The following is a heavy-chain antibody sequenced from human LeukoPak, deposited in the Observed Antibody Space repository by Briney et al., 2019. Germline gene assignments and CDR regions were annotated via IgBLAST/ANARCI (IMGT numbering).Heavy chain of an antibody. J-gene: IGHJ4*02. Sequence: SQTLSLTCAVSGGSISSGGYSWSWIRQPPGKGLEGIGYIYHSGSTYYNPSLKSRVTISVHRSKNQFSLKLSSVTAADTAVYYCARLGYCSGGSCYDRGGFFDYWGQGTLVTVSS. CDR1: GGSISSGGYS. D-gene: IGHD2-15*01. CDR3: ARLGYCSGGSCYDRGGFFDY. V-gene: IGHV4-30-2*01. CDR2: IYHSGST.